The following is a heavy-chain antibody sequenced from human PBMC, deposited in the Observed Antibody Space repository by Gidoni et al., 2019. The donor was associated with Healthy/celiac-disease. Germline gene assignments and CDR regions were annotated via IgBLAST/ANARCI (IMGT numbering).Heavy chain of an antibody. V-gene: IGHV3-48*01. J-gene: IGHJ6*03. CDR1: GFTFSSYS. D-gene: IGHD4-17*01. CDR3: AREGDYGDIPYYYYMDV. Sequence: GFTFSSYSMNWVRQAPGKGLEWVSYISSSSSTIYYADSVKGRFTISRDNAKNSLYLQMNSLRAEDTAVYYCAREGDYGDIPYYYYMDVWGKGTTVTVSS. CDR2: ISSSSSTI.